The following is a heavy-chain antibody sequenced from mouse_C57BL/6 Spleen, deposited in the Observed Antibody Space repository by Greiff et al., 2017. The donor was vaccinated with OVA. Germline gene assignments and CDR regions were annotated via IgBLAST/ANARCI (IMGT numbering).Heavy chain of an antibody. D-gene: IGHD2-2*01. CDR2: IYPGDGDT. Sequence: QVQLKQSGPELVKPGASVKISCKASGYAFSSSWMNWVKQRPGKGLEWIGLIYPGDGDTNYNGKFKGKATLTADKSSSTAYMQLSSLTSEDSAVYFCARSGGYDGFAYWGQGTLVTVSA. CDR3: ARSGGYDGFAY. CDR1: GYAFSSSW. J-gene: IGHJ3*01. V-gene: IGHV1-82*01.